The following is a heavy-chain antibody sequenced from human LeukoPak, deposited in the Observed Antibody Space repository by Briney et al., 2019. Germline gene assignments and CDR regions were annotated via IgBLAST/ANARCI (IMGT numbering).Heavy chain of an antibody. V-gene: IGHV3-30*02. CDR2: IRYDGSNT. J-gene: IGHJ4*02. CDR1: GFTFSSYG. Sequence: GGSLRLSCAASGFTFSSYGMHWVRQAPGKGLEWVAFIRYDGSNTYYADSVKGRFTISRDNSKNTLYLQMNSLRAEDTAVYYCAVIFLEWLATDYWGQGTLVTVSS. CDR3: AVIFLEWLATDY. D-gene: IGHD3-3*01.